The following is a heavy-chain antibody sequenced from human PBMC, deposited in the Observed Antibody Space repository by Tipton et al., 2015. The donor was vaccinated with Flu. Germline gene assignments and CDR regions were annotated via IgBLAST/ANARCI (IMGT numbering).Heavy chain of an antibody. CDR1: GGSISSGDYY. J-gene: IGHJ6*02. V-gene: IGHV4-30-4*01. Sequence: TLSLTCTVSGGSISSGDYYWSWIRQPPGKGLEWIGYIYYSGSTYYNPSLKSRVTISVDTSKNQFSLKLSSVTAADTAVYYCARVTVTSYGMDVWGQGTTVTVSS. D-gene: IGHD4-17*01. CDR3: ARVTVTSYGMDV. CDR2: IYYSGST.